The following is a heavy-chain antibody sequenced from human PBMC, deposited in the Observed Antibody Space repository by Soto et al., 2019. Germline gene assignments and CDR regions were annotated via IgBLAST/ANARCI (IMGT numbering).Heavy chain of an antibody. V-gene: IGHV4-30-4*01. Sequence: SETLSLTCTVSGGSISSGDYYWSWIRQPPGKGLEWIGYIYYSGSTYYNPSLKSRVTISVDTSKNQFSLKLSSVTAADTAVYYCARKEPYYYDSSGYYPFDYWGQGTLVTVSS. CDR1: GGSISSGDYY. D-gene: IGHD3-22*01. CDR3: ARKEPYYYDSSGYYPFDY. CDR2: IYYSGST. J-gene: IGHJ4*02.